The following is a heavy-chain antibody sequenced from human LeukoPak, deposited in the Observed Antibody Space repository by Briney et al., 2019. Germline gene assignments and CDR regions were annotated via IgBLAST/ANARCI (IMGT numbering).Heavy chain of an antibody. CDR1: GGSFSGYY. CDR3: ARGPPMYSYGSSAYHYDYFEY. V-gene: IGHV3-23*01. CDR2: ISGSGGST. J-gene: IGHJ4*02. Sequence: SSETLSLTCAVYGGSFSGYYWSWIRQPPGKGLEWVSAISGSGGSTYYADSVKGRFTISRDNSKNTLYLQMNSLRADDTAIYYCARGPPMYSYGSSAYHYDYFEYWGQGTLVTVSS. D-gene: IGHD3-22*01.